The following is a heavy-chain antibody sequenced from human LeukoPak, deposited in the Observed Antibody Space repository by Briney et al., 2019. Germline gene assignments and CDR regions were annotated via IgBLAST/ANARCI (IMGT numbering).Heavy chain of an antibody. Sequence: GGSLRLSCIVSGFTVSSNYMSWVRQAPGKGLEWVSIIDSGGSTYYSDSVKDRFTISRDNAKNSLYLQMNSLRAEDTAVYYCARDIFHDAFDYWGQGTLVTVSS. J-gene: IGHJ4*02. D-gene: IGHD3-9*01. CDR2: IDSGGST. CDR3: ARDIFHDAFDY. V-gene: IGHV3-66*01. CDR1: GFTVSSNY.